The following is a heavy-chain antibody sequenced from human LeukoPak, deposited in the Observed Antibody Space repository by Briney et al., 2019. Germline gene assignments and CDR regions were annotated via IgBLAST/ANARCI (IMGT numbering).Heavy chain of an antibody. J-gene: IGHJ5*02. V-gene: IGHV4-61*02. CDR3: ARDRAVVAATLTYWFDP. D-gene: IGHD2-15*01. CDR1: GGSISSGSYY. CDR2: IYTSGST. Sequence: SETLSLTCTVSGGSISSGSYYWSWIRQPAGKGLEWVGRIYTSGSTNYNPSLKSRVTMSVDTSKNQFSLKLSSVTAADTAVYYCARDRAVVAATLTYWFDPWGQGTLVTVSS.